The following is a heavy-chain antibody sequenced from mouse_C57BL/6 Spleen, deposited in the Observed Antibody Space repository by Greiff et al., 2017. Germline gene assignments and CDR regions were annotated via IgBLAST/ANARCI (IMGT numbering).Heavy chain of an antibody. J-gene: IGHJ1*03. CDR3: ARVALYSEHWYFDV. Sequence: EVQLQESGPGLVKPSQSLSLTCSVTGYSITSGYYWNWIRQFPGNKLEWMGYISYDGSNNYNPSLKNRISITRDTSKNQFFLKLNSVTTEDTATYYCARVALYSEHWYFDVWGTGTTVTVSS. V-gene: IGHV3-6*01. CDR2: ISYDGSN. CDR1: GYSITSGYY. D-gene: IGHD1-3*01.